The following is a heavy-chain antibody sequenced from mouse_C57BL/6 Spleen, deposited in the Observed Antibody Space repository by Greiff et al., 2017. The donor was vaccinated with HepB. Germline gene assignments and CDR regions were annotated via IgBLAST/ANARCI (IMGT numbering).Heavy chain of an antibody. V-gene: IGHV1-4*01. D-gene: IGHD2-3*01. CDR3: ARERSYDGYYGFAY. J-gene: IGHJ3*01. CDR1: GYTFTSYT. CDR2: INPSSGYT. Sequence: VHLVESGAELARPGASVKMSCKASGYTFTSYTMHWVKQRPGQGLEWIGYINPSSGYTKYNQKFKDKATLTADKSSSTAYMQLSSLTSEDSAVYYCARERSYDGYYGFAYWGQGTLVTVSA.